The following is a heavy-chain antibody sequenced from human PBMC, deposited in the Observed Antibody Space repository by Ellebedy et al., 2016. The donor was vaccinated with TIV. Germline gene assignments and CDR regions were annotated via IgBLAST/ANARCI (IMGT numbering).Heavy chain of an antibody. CDR2: IYPGDSDT. CDR1: GYSFTSYW. V-gene: IGHV5-51*01. J-gene: IGHJ6*02. CDR3: ARRGRLGRYYYGMDV. D-gene: IGHD3-16*01. Sequence: GESLKISCKGSGYSFTSYWIGWVRQMPGKGLEWMGIIYPGDSDTRYSPSFQGQVTISADKSISTAYLQWSSLKASDTAMYYCARRGRLGRYYYGMDVWGQGTTVTVSS.